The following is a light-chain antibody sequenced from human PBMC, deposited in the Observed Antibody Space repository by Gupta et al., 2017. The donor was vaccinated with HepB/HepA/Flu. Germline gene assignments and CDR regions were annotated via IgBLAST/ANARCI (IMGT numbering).Light chain of an antibody. Sequence: SYELTQPPSVSLSPGQTASITCSGDQLGDKYACWYQQKPGQSPVLVIYQDSKRPSGIPERFSGSNSGNTATLTISGTQAMDEADYYCQAWDSSTYVVFGGGTKLTVL. CDR2: QDS. J-gene: IGLJ2*01. V-gene: IGLV3-1*01. CDR3: QAWDSSTYVV. CDR1: QLGDKY.